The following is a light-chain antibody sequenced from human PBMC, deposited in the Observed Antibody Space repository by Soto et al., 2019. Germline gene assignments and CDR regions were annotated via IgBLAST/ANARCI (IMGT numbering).Light chain of an antibody. J-gene: IGLJ1*01. CDR1: SSDVGGYNY. CDR3: SSYTSSSTPFYV. V-gene: IGLV2-14*01. CDR2: EVS. Sequence: QSALTQPASVSGSPGQSITISCNGTSSDVGGYNYVSWYQQHPGKAPKLMIYEVSNRPSGVSNRFSGSKSGNTASLTISGLQAEDEADYYCSSYTSSSTPFYVFGTGTKLTVL.